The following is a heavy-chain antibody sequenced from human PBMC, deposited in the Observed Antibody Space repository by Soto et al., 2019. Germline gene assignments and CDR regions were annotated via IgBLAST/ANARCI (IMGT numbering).Heavy chain of an antibody. CDR3: VRGETWHPVDY. CDR1: GDSISSDY. CDR2: IYNSGST. Sequence: SETLSLTCTVSGDSISSDYWSWIRQPPGERLEWIGYIYNSGSTNYNPALNSRATMSVDTSKNQFSLKVTSVTAADTAVYYCVRGETWHPVDYWGHGTQATVSS. V-gene: IGHV4-59*12. J-gene: IGHJ4*01.